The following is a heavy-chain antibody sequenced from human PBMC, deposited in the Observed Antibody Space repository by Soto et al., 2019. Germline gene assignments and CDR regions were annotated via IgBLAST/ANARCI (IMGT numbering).Heavy chain of an antibody. CDR1: EGKSGGIGG. J-gene: IGHJ4*02. D-gene: IGHD4-4*01. CDR2: IYHSGST. V-gene: IGHV4-4*02. Sequence: VAEGKSGGIGGRRWVQQQPGKGLEWIGEIYHSGSTNYNPSLKSRVTISVDKSKNQFSLKLSSVTAADTAVYYCARNDYSKDYWGQGTLVTVSS. CDR3: ARNDYSKDY.